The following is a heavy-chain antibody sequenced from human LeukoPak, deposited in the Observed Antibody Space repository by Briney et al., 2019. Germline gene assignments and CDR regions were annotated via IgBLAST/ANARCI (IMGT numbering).Heavy chain of an antibody. CDR2: IGSSGSTV. Sequence: LGGSLRLSCAASGFSFSSYEMNWVRQAPGKGLEWVSYIGSSGSTVYYADSVKGRFTISRDNAKNTLYLQMNSLRAEDTAVYYCAKGVSIVAATPGLVGDWGQGTLVTVSS. D-gene: IGHD2-15*01. V-gene: IGHV3-48*03. CDR3: AKGVSIVAATPGLVGD. J-gene: IGHJ4*02. CDR1: GFSFSSYE.